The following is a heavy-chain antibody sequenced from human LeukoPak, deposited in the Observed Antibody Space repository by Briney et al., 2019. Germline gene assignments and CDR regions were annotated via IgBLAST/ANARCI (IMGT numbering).Heavy chain of an antibody. CDR2: IIPILGIA. V-gene: IGHV1-69*04. Sequence: ASVKVSCKASGGTFSSYAISWVRQAPGQGLERMGRIIPILGIANYAQKFQGRVTITADKSTSTAYMELSSLRSEDTAVYYCAREEQLQTVFDYWGQGTLVTVSS. J-gene: IGHJ4*02. D-gene: IGHD6-13*01. CDR1: GGTFSSYA. CDR3: AREEQLQTVFDY.